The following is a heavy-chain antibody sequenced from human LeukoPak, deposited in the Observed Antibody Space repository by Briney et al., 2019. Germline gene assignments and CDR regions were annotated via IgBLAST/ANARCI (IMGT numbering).Heavy chain of an antibody. D-gene: IGHD5-24*01. CDR1: GSSIGNYY. J-gene: IGHJ5*02. Sequence: PSETLSLTCSVSGSSIGNYYWSWLRQPPGKGLEWIGYLYNSGSTNYNPSLKSRVTISVDTSENKFSLRLSSMTAADTAVYYCARHPVIWPQYPSWGQGTLVTVSS. V-gene: IGHV4-59*08. CDR2: LYNSGST. CDR3: ARHPVIWPQYPS.